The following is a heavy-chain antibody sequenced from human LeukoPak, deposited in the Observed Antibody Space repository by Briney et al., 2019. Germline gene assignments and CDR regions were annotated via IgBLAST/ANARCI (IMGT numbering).Heavy chain of an antibody. CDR3: ATKPNSLSYFDN. Sequence: SETLSLTYAVSGGSITSGDYYWSWIRRHPGKGLEWIGYIHHRGLSYYNLSLESRISLSIDTSQNQVSLKLSSVTAADTAVYYCATKPNSLSYFDNWGQGTLATVSS. CDR1: GGSITSGDYY. J-gene: IGHJ4*02. CDR2: IHHRGLS. V-gene: IGHV4-31*11. D-gene: IGHD1-14*01.